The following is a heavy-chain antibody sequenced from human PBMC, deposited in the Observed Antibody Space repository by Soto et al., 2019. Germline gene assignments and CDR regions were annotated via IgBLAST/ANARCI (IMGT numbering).Heavy chain of an antibody. CDR2: ISAHNGNT. J-gene: IGHJ4*02. CDR1: GYTFTSYG. Sequence: QVHLVQSGAEVKKPGASVKVSCKASGYTFTSYGITWVRQAPGQGLEWMGWISAHNGNTDYAQKLQGRVIVTRDTSTSRADMELRSLRSDDTAVYYCARGGYGEYWGQGALVTVSS. CDR3: ARGGYGEY. D-gene: IGHD3-10*01. V-gene: IGHV1-18*01.